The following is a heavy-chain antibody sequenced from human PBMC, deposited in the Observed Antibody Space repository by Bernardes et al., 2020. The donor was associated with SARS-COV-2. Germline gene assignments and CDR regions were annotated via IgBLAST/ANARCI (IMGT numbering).Heavy chain of an antibody. D-gene: IGHD3-22*01. J-gene: IGHJ1*01. CDR3: ARPSHYYDTPCY. V-gene: IGHV3-53*01. Sequence: GGSLRLSCVASGFTVGSNYMSWVRRAPGRGLEWVAIIYSGGRISYSDSVKGRFTISRDISTNTLYLQMNSLRAEDTAIYYCARPSHYYDTPCYWGQGTLVTVSS. CDR2: IYSGGRI. CDR1: GFTVGSNY.